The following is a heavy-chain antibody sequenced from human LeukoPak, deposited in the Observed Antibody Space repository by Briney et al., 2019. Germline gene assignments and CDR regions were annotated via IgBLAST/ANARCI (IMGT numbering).Heavy chain of an antibody. CDR3: ASRERGYSYGPVDY. CDR2: IIPIFGTA. J-gene: IGHJ4*02. CDR1: GGTFSSYA. V-gene: IGHV1-69*05. D-gene: IGHD5-18*01. Sequence: GASVKVSCKASGGTFSSYAINWVRQAPGQGLEWMGGIIPIFGTANYAQKFQGRVTITTDESTSTAYMELSSLRSEDTAVYYCASRERGYSYGPVDYWGQGTLVTVSS.